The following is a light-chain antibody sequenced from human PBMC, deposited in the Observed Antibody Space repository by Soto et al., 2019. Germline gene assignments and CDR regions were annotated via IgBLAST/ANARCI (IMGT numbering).Light chain of an antibody. J-gene: IGKJ4*01. CDR1: QSVSSF. V-gene: IGKV3-11*01. Sequence: EIVLTQSPATLSLSPGERATLSCRASQSVSSFLGWYQKKPGQAPRLLIYDTSNRATGIPARFSGSGSGTDFNLTINSLEAEDFAVYYCQHRSNWPLTFGGGTKVEIK. CDR3: QHRSNWPLT. CDR2: DTS.